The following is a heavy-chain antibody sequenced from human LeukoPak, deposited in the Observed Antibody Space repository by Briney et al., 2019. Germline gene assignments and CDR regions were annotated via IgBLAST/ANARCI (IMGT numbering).Heavy chain of an antibody. D-gene: IGHD6-6*01. Sequence: ASVKVSCKASGYTFTSFDINWVRQAAGQGLEWMGWMRPGSGNTGYAESFQGRITLTRDTSTNTAFMELSSLTSEDTAVYYCARDSRLRFLDIWGQGTMVTVSS. V-gene: IGHV1-8*01. J-gene: IGHJ3*02. CDR3: ARDSRLRFLDI. CDR1: GYTFTSFD. CDR2: MRPGSGNT.